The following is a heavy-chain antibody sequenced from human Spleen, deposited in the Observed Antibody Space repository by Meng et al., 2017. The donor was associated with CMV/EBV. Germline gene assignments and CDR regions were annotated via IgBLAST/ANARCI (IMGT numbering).Heavy chain of an antibody. CDR2: IYYSGST. J-gene: IGHJ5*02. CDR3: ARCSAASVWFDP. Sequence: VSGGSISSSSYFWGWIRQPPGKGLEWIGSIYYSGSTYYNPSLKSRVTISVDTSKNQFSLKLSSVTAADTAVYYCARCSAASVWFDPWGQGTLVTVSS. CDR1: GGSISSSSYF. D-gene: IGHD2-2*01. V-gene: IGHV4-39*07.